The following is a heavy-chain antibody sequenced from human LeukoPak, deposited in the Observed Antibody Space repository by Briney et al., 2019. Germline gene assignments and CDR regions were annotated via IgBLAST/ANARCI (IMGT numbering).Heavy chain of an antibody. CDR1: GFTFSSYA. Sequence: PGGSLRLSCAASGFTFSSYAMHWVRQAPGKGLEYVSAISSNGGSTYYANSVKGRFTISRDNSKNTLYLQMGSLRAEDMAVYYCARSSGWYRDYFDYWGQGTLVTVSS. CDR3: ARSSGWYRDYFDY. CDR2: ISSNGGST. J-gene: IGHJ4*02. D-gene: IGHD6-19*01. V-gene: IGHV3-64*01.